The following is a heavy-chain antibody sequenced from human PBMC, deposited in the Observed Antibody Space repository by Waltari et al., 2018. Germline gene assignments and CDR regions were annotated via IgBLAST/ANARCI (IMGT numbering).Heavy chain of an antibody. D-gene: IGHD5-12*01. CDR2: ISWDRGKI. Sequence: EVQLVESGGGLVQPGSSLRLSCILSGLTFDDYAMQWVRQAPGKGLECVSGISWDRGKIGYADSVKGRFTISRDNAKNALYLQMSSLRAEDTALYYCAKGPTSYEGFHIWGQGTMVTVSS. CDR3: AKGPTSYEGFHI. CDR1: GLTFDDYA. J-gene: IGHJ3*02. V-gene: IGHV3-9*01.